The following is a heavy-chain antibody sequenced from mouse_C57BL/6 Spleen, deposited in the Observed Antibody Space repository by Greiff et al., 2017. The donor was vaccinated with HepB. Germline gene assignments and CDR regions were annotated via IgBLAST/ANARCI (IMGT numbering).Heavy chain of an antibody. D-gene: IGHD1-1*01. CDR1: GYTFTSYW. J-gene: IGHJ2*01. CDR2: IYPGSGST. Sequence: VQLQQSGAELVKPGASVKMSCKASGYTFTSYWITWVKQRPGQGLEWIGDIYPGSGSTNYNEKFKSKATLTVDTSSSTAYMQLSSLTSEDSAVYYCARSPFYYGSMDYWGQSTTLTVSS. V-gene: IGHV1-55*01. CDR3: ARSPFYYGSMDY.